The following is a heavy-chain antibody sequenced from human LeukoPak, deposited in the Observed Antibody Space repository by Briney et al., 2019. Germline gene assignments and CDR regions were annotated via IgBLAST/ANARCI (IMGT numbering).Heavy chain of an antibody. CDR1: GYTFTGYY. CDR3: ARDRCSGGSCYLKPALYYFDY. Sequence: ASVKVSCKASGYTFTGYYMHWVRQAPGQGLEWMGWINPNSGGTNYAQKFQGRVNMTRDTSISTAYMELSRLRSDDTAVYYCARDRCSGGSCYLKPALYYFDYWGQGTLVTVSS. CDR2: INPNSGGT. V-gene: IGHV1-2*02. D-gene: IGHD2-15*01. J-gene: IGHJ4*02.